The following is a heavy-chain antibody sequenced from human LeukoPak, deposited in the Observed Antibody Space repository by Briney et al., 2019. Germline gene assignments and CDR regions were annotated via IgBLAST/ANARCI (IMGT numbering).Heavy chain of an antibody. J-gene: IGHJ4*02. CDR3: AKDSSGYDSSDYPDTGDY. V-gene: IGHV3-23*01. CDR1: GFTFRIYA. D-gene: IGHD3-22*01. CDR2: INTGDNT. Sequence: PGGSLRLSCAASGFTFRIYAMNWVRQAPGKGLEWVSGINTGDNTFYTDSVKGRFTISRDNSKNTLDLQMNSLRAEDTAVYYCAKDSSGYDSSDYPDTGDYWGQGTLVTVSS.